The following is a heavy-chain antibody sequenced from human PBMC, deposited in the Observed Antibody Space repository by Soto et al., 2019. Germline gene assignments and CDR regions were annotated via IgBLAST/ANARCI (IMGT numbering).Heavy chain of an antibody. D-gene: IGHD4-17*01. CDR1: GDSVNNYY. V-gene: IGHV4-4*07. CDR3: AGGDYHWGAYFDQ. CDR2: IYPSGKT. J-gene: IGHJ4*02. Sequence: SSETLSLTCTVSGDSVNNYYWSWIRQPAGKGLEWIGRIYPSGKTNFNPSLKSRVTVSVDTAKNQFSLRLTSVTAADTAVYYCAGGDYHWGAYFDQWGQGALVTVSS.